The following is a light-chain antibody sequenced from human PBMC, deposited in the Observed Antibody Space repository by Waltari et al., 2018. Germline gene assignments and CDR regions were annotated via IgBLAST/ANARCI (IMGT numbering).Light chain of an antibody. CDR1: QSVSSY. CDR3: QQRSNWLGT. Sequence: EIVLTQSPATLSLSPGERATLPRRASQSVSSYLAWYQPKPGQAPRLLIYDASNRATGIPARFSGSGSGTDFTLTISSLEPEDFAVYYCQQRSNWLGTFGGGTKVEIK. J-gene: IGKJ4*01. CDR2: DAS. V-gene: IGKV3-11*01.